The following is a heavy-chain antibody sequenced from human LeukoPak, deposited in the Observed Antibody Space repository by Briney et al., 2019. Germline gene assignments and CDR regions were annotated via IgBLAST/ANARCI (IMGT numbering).Heavy chain of an antibody. CDR2: INTSGGST. CDR3: MKLPTMIIVIDTDFEY. D-gene: IGHD2-21*01. Sequence: GGSLRLSCVASGFTFRHYDMSWVRQAPGKGLEWVSSINTSGGSTYYADSLQGRFTISRDNSKNTLHLQMNNVRAEGTALYYCMKLPTMIIVIDTDFEYWGQGAQVTVSS. CDR1: GFTFRHYD. V-gene: IGHV3-23*01. J-gene: IGHJ4*02.